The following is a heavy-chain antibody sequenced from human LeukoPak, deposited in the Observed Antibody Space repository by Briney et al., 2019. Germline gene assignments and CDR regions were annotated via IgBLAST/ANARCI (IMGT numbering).Heavy chain of an antibody. J-gene: IGHJ4*02. D-gene: IGHD3-22*01. CDR3: ASLSDYYDSSGYYSYGFDY. CDR1: GGSISSGGYY. Sequence: SETLSLTCTVSGGSISSGGYYWSWIRQHPGKGLEWIGYIYYSGSTYYNPSLKSRVTISVDTSKNQFSLKLSSVTAADTAVYYCASLSDYYDSSGYYSYGFDYWGQGTLVTVSS. CDR2: IYYSGST. V-gene: IGHV4-31*03.